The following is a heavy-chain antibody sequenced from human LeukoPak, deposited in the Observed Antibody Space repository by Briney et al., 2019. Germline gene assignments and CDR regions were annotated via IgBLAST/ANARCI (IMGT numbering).Heavy chain of an antibody. J-gene: IGHJ4*02. CDR3: AKDDMWELAYYFDY. CDR2: ISGSGGST. Sequence: GGSLRLSCAASGFTFNSYAMSWVRQAPGKGLEWVSAISGSGGSTYYADSVKGRFTISRDNSKNTLYLQMNSLRAEDTAVYYCAKDDMWELAYYFDYWGQGTLVTVSS. V-gene: IGHV3-23*01. CDR1: GFTFNSYA. D-gene: IGHD1-26*01.